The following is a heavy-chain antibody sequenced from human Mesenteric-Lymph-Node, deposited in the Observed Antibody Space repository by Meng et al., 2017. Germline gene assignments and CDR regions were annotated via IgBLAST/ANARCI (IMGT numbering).Heavy chain of an antibody. D-gene: IGHD3-22*01. Sequence: GESLKISCAASGFTFSNYGMSWVRQAPGKGLEWVSYISSSGSTIYYADSVKGRFTISRDNAKNSLYLQMNSLRAEDTAVYYCASAIDSSGYYGRPELPFDYWGQGTRVTVSS. CDR2: ISSSGSTI. V-gene: IGHV3-11*01. CDR1: GFTFSNYG. CDR3: ASAIDSSGYYGRPELPFDY. J-gene: IGHJ4*02.